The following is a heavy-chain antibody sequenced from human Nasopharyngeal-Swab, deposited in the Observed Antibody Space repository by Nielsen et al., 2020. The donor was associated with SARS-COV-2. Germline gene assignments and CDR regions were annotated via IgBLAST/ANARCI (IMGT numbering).Heavy chain of an antibody. D-gene: IGHD5-18*01. CDR3: AKGAYVSTNTAMVPFDY. Sequence: GGSLRLSCAASGFTFSGSAMHWVRQASGKGLEWVGRIRSKADSYATTYDASVSGRFTISRDDSKKTAYLQMNSLRVEDTAVYYCAKGAYVSTNTAMVPFDYWGQGILVTVSS. V-gene: IGHV3-73*01. CDR1: GFTFSGSA. J-gene: IGHJ4*02. CDR2: IRSKADSYAT.